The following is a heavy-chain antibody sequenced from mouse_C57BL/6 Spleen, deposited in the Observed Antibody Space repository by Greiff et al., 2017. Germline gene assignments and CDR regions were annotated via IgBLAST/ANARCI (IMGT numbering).Heavy chain of an antibody. J-gene: IGHJ2*01. V-gene: IGHV1-81*01. CDR2: IYPSSGTT. D-gene: IGHD1-1*01. CDR1: GYTFTSYG. Sequence: QVQLQQSGAELARPGASVKLSCKASGYTFTSYGISWVKQRTGQGLEWIGEIYPSSGTTYYNEQFKGKATLTADKSSSTAYMELRSLTSEDSAVDYCARSGANASRYFDYWGQGTTLTVSS. CDR3: ARSGANASRYFDY.